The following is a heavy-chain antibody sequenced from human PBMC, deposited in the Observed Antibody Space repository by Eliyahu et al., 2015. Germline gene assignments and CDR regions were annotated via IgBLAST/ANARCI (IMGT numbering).Heavy chain of an antibody. CDR3: ARPYGSGSYRGGAFDI. D-gene: IGHD3-10*01. J-gene: IGHJ3*02. V-gene: IGHV1-69*02. CDR1: GGTFSXYX. Sequence: QVQXVQSGAEVKKPGSSVKVSCKAPGGTFSXYXIGWVRPAPGQGLEWMGRIIPILGIANYAQKFQGRVTITADKSTSTAYMELSSLRSEDTAVYYCARPYGSGSYRGGAFDIWGQGTMVTVSS. CDR2: IIPILGIA.